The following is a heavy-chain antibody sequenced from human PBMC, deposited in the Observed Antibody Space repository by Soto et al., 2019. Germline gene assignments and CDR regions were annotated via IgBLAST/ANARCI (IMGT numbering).Heavy chain of an antibody. V-gene: IGHV1-69*01. CDR2: IIPIFGTA. D-gene: IGHD3-16*02. Sequence: QVQLVQSGAEVKKPGSSVKVSCKASGGTFSSYAISWVRQAPGQGLEWMGGIIPIFGTANYAQKFQGRVTITADESTTTASMELSSLRSEDTAVYYCARPSAYDYVLGSYRHGGGFDPWGQGTLVTVSS. CDR3: ARPSAYDYVLGSYRHGGGFDP. J-gene: IGHJ5*02. CDR1: GGTFSSYA.